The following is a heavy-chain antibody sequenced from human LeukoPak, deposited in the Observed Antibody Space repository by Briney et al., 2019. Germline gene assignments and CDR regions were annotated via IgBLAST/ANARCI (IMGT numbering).Heavy chain of an antibody. V-gene: IGHV4-59*01. J-gene: IGHJ4*02. D-gene: IGHD2/OR15-2a*01. CDR2: IVFSGTT. CDR3: AKDTGDFYLRYFDS. CDR1: GGSFSNFY. Sequence: SETLSLTCTVSGGSFSNFYWSWIRQSPGKGLEWIGYIVFSGTTNYNPSLKSRVTISVDTSKNQFSLKLRSVTAADTAVYYCAKDTGDFYLRYFDSWGQGTLVTVSS.